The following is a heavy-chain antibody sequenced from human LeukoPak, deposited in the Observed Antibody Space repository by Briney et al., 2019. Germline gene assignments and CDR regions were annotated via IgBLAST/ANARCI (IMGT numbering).Heavy chain of an antibody. J-gene: IGHJ4*02. Sequence: ASVKVSCKASGGTFSSYAISWVRQAPGQGLEWMGGIIPIFGTANYAQKFQGSVTITTDESTSTAYMELSSLRSEDTAVYYCARGYYSGSYRFDYWGQGTLVTVSS. CDR1: GGTFSSYA. D-gene: IGHD1-26*01. CDR2: IIPIFGTA. CDR3: ARGYYSGSYRFDY. V-gene: IGHV1-69*05.